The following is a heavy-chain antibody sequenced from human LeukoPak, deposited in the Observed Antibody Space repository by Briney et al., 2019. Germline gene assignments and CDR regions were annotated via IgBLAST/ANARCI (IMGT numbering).Heavy chain of an antibody. CDR3: AKDILRYFDSSFDF. Sequence: PGGSLRLSCAASGFTFSSYEMNWVRQAPGEGLEWVSYISSSSSTIYYADSVKGRFTISRDNAKNSLYLQMNSLRAEDTAVYFCAKDILRYFDSSFDFWGPGTLVTVSS. D-gene: IGHD3-9*01. J-gene: IGHJ4*02. CDR2: ISSSSSTI. CDR1: GFTFSSYE. V-gene: IGHV3-48*01.